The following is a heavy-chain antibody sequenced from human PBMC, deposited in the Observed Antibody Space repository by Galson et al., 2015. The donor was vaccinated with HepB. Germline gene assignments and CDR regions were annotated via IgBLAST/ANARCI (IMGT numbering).Heavy chain of an antibody. CDR3: AKGPNSSAYVRWFDP. Sequence: SLRLSCAASGFTFSSYAMSWVRQAPGKGLEWVSAISGSGGGTYYADSVKGRFTISRDNSKNTLYLQMNSLRAEDTAVFYCAKGPNSSAYVRWFDPWGQGTLVTVSS. CDR2: ISGSGGGT. D-gene: IGHD3-22*01. CDR1: GFTFSSYA. J-gene: IGHJ5*02. V-gene: IGHV3-23*01.